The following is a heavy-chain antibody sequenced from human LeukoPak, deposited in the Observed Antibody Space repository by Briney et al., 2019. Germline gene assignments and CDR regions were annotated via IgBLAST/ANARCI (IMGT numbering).Heavy chain of an antibody. CDR1: ADSFSSHY. V-gene: IGHV4-59*11. D-gene: IGHD4-17*01. CDR3: ARDPTTVTKGFDI. J-gene: IGHJ3*02. Sequence: PSETLSLTCTVSADSFSSHYWTWIRQPPGKGLEWIGYISYIGSTNYNPSLKSRVTISVDTSKNQFSLKQSSVTAADTAVYYCARDPTTVTKGFDIWGQGTVITVSS. CDR2: ISYIGST.